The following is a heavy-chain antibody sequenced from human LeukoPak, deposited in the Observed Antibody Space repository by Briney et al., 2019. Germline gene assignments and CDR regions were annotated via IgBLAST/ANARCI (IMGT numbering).Heavy chain of an antibody. J-gene: IGHJ4*02. CDR2: ISSSSSYI. Sequence: GGSLRPSRAASGFTFSSYSMNWVRQAPGKGREWVSSISSSSSYIYYADSVKGRFTISRDNAKNSLYLQMHSLRAEDTAVYYCARDLGIAAAADDFDYWGQGTLVTVSS. CDR3: ARDLGIAAAADDFDY. CDR1: GFTFSSYS. D-gene: IGHD6-13*01. V-gene: IGHV3-21*01.